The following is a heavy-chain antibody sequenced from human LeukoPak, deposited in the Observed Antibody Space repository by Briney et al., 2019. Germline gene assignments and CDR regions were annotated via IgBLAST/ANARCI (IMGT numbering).Heavy chain of an antibody. CDR3: ARSKSGTYGCFDP. V-gene: IGHV4-59*01. J-gene: IGHJ5*02. D-gene: IGHD4-17*01. CDR2: IYYSGST. Sequence: PLETPSLTCTVSGGSISSYYWSWIRQPPGKGLEWIGFIYYSGSTNYNPSLKSRVTISIDTSRNQLSLKLSSVTAADTAVYYCARSKSGTYGCFDPWGQGTLVSVSS. CDR1: GGSISSYY.